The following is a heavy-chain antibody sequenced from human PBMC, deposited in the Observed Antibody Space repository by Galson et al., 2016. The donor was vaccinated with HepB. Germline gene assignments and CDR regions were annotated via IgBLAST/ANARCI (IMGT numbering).Heavy chain of an antibody. D-gene: IGHD6-6*01. Sequence: PALVKPTQTLTLTCTFSGFSLTTTGLRVSWIRQPPGKALEWLARIDWDDEKFYRTSLKTRLTISKDTSKNQVVLTMTNMDPVDTATYYCAHISAVRRWDDAFDIWGQGTVVTVSP. V-gene: IGHV2-70*04. CDR2: IDWDDEK. CDR3: AHISAVRRWDDAFDI. J-gene: IGHJ3*02. CDR1: GFSLTTTGLR.